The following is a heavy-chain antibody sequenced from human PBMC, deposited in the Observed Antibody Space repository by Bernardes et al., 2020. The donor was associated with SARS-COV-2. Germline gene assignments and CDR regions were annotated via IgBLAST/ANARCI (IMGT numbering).Heavy chain of an antibody. D-gene: IGHD6-13*01. CDR2: ITSSGVSI. J-gene: IGHJ4*02. CDR3: AKGGAAEPQDGFDY. V-gene: IGHV3-23*01. CDR1: GFSFSTNT. Sequence: GGSLRLSCAASGFSFSTNTMSWVRQAPGTGLEWVSGITSSGVSIYYADSVKGRFTISRDNSKNTLYLQMNSLRGDDTAVYFCAKGGAAEPQDGFDYWGQGTLVTVSS.